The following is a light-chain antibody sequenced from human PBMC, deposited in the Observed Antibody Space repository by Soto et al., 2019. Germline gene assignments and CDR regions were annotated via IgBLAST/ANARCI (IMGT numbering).Light chain of an antibody. CDR3: QSYNDWPFA. V-gene: IGKV3-15*01. CDR1: ESLFCF. J-gene: IGKJ2*01. Sequence: DIVLTQSPATLSVSPGDTVTLSCRASESLFCFLAWYQQKPGQVPRLLMYGVSTRATGIPARFSGGGSATDFTLTISSLQSEDSAFYFCQSYNDWPFASGLGTRLEI. CDR2: GVS.